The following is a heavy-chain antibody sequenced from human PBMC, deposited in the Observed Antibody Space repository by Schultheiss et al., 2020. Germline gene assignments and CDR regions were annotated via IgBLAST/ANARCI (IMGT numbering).Heavy chain of an antibody. Sequence: GGSLRLSCAASGFTFSNYAMHWVRQAPGKGLEWVAFISYDGSNKYYADSVKGRFTISRDNSKNTLYLQMDSLRDEDTAVYYCARTGSTTTSYYYGMDVWGQGTTVTVAS. CDR2: ISYDGSNK. CDR3: ARTGSTTTSYYYGMDV. D-gene: IGHD4-11*01. V-gene: IGHV3-30*04. CDR1: GFTFSNYA. J-gene: IGHJ6*02.